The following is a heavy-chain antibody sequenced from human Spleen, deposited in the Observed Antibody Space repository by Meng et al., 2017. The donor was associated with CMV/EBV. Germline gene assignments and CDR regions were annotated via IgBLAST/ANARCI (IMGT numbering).Heavy chain of an antibody. D-gene: IGHD1-20*01. V-gene: IGHV1-69*10. Sequence: SGGTCSSYAVTWVRQAPGQGLEWMGGIIPLLGRTNYAQKFQGRVTITADKSTTTVFMELTSLRSEDTALYYCARDRYNWNERWFDPWGQGTLVTVSS. CDR3: ARDRYNWNERWFDP. J-gene: IGHJ5*02. CDR2: IIPLLGRT. CDR1: GGTCSSYA.